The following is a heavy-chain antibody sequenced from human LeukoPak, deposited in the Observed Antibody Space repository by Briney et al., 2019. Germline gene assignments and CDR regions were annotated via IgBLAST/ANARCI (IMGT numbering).Heavy chain of an antibody. D-gene: IGHD3-3*01. CDR3: ARDAEAFWSGYLYYGMDV. Sequence: PGGSLRLSCAASGFTFSSYGMHWVRQAPGKGLEWVAVIWYDGSNKYYADSVKGRFTISRDNSKNTLYLQVNSLRAEDTAVYYCARDAEAFWSGYLYYGMDVWGQGTTVTVSS. CDR1: GFTFSSYG. J-gene: IGHJ6*02. CDR2: IWYDGSNK. V-gene: IGHV3-33*01.